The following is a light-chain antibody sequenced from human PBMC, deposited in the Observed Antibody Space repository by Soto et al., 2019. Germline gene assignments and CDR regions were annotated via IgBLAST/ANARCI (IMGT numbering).Light chain of an antibody. Sequence: DIVMTQSPDSLAVSLGERATINCKSSQSVLYSSNNQNYLAWYQQKPGQPPKLLLYWASTRESGVPDRFSGSGSGTHFTLTISSLQAEDVAVYYCQHYYSTPLTFGGGTKVEIK. V-gene: IGKV4-1*01. CDR1: QSVLYSSNNQNY. CDR2: WAS. CDR3: QHYYSTPLT. J-gene: IGKJ4*01.